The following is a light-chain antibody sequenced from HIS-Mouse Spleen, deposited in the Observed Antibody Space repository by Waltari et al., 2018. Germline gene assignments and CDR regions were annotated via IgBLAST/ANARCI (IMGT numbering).Light chain of an antibody. Sequence: QSVLTQPPSASGTPGQRVTISCSGSSSNIGSNYVYWYQQLPVTAPKLLIYRNNRRPSGVPDRFSCSKSGTSASLAISGLRSEDEADYYCAAWDDSLSGWVFGGGTKLTVL. CDR3: AAWDDSLSGWV. J-gene: IGLJ3*02. CDR1: SSNIGSNY. V-gene: IGLV1-47*01. CDR2: RNN.